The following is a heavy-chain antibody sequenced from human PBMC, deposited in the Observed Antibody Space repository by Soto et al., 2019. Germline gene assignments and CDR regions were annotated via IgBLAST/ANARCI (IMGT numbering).Heavy chain of an antibody. V-gene: IGHV4-59*01. D-gene: IGHD1-26*01. CDR1: GGSISSYY. Sequence: SETLSLTCTVSGGSISSYYWSWIRQPPGKGLEWIGYIYYSGSTNYNPSLKSRVTISVDTSKNQFSLKLSSVTAADTAVYYCARAHRGVGRLDYWGQGTLVTVSS. J-gene: IGHJ4*02. CDR2: IYYSGST. CDR3: ARAHRGVGRLDY.